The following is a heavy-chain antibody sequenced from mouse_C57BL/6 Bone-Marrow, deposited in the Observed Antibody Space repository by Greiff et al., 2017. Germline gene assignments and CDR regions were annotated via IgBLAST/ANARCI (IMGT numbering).Heavy chain of an antibody. CDR1: GFTFSSYT. V-gene: IGHV5-9*01. D-gene: IGHD1-1*01. J-gene: IGHJ3*01. CDR2: ISGGGGNT. Sequence: EVQRVESGGGLVKPGGSLKLSCAASGFTFSSYTMSWVRQTPEKRLEWVATISGGGGNTYYPDSVKGRFTISRDNAKNTLYLQMSSLRSEDTALYYCTRHDYYGSSYGFAYWGQGTLVTVSA. CDR3: TRHDYYGSSYGFAY.